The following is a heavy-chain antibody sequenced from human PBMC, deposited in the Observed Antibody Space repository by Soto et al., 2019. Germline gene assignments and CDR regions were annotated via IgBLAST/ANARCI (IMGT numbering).Heavy chain of an antibody. CDR3: ATIINRSRWVHGYDY. J-gene: IGHJ4*02. CDR1: GYTLTELS. V-gene: IGHV1-24*01. D-gene: IGHD6-13*01. CDR2: FDPENGET. Sequence: ASVKVSCKVSGYTLTELSMHWVRQAPGKGLEWMGGFDPENGETIYAQKFQGRVTMTEDTSTDTAYMELSSLRSEDTAIYYCATIINRSRWVHGYDYCGQGTLVTVSS.